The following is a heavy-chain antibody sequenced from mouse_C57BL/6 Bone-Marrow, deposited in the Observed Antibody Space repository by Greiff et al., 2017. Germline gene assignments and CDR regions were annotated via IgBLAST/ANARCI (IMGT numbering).Heavy chain of an antibody. J-gene: IGHJ1*03. V-gene: IGHV5-16*01. CDR2: INYDGSST. CDR3: AREDRPWYFDV. CDR1: GFTFSDYY. Sequence: EVHLVESEGGLVQPGSSMQLSCTASGFTFSDYYMAWVRQVPEKGLEWVANINYDGSSTYYLDSLKSRFIISRDNAKNILYLQMSSLKSEDTATYYCAREDRPWYFDVWGTGTTVTVSS.